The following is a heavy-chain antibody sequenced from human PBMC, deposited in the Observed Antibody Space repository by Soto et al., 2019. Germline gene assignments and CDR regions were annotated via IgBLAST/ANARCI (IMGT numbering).Heavy chain of an antibody. Sequence: GGSLRLSCAASGFTFSSYGMHWVRQAPGKGLEWVAVISYDGSNKYYADSVKGRFTISRDNSKNTLYLQMNSLRAEDTAVYYCAKGRGWLQLFDAFDIWGQGTMVTVSS. V-gene: IGHV3-30*18. CDR3: AKGRGWLQLFDAFDI. CDR1: GFTFSSYG. J-gene: IGHJ3*02. D-gene: IGHD5-12*01. CDR2: ISYDGSNK.